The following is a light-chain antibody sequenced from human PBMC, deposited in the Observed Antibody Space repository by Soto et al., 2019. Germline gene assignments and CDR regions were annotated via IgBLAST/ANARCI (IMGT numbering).Light chain of an antibody. CDR1: SSDVGAYDF. CDR3: SSYVVSYNWV. Sequence: QSVLTQPPSASGSPGQSVTISCTGTSSDVGAYDFVSWFQQHPGKAPKLIIYQVTKRPSGVPYRFSGSKSGNTASLTVSGLQAEDEADYYCSSYVVSYNWVFGGGTKLTDL. CDR2: QVT. V-gene: IGLV2-8*01. J-gene: IGLJ3*02.